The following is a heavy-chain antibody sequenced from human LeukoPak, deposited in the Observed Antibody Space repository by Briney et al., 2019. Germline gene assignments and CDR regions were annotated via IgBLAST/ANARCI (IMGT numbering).Heavy chain of an antibody. Sequence: ASVKVSCKVSGYTLTELSMHWVRQAPGKGLEWMGGFDPEDGETIYAQKFQGRVTMTEDTSTDTAYMELSSLRSEDTAEYYCATPEVGATNPTLDYWGQGTLVTVSS. CDR1: GYTLTELS. J-gene: IGHJ4*02. CDR2: FDPEDGET. D-gene: IGHD1-26*01. V-gene: IGHV1-24*01. CDR3: ATPEVGATNPTLDY.